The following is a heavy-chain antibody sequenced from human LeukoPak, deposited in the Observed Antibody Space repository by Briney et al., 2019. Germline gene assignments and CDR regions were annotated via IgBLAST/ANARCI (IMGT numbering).Heavy chain of an antibody. CDR3: AKGSYYDSSGSFYFDY. D-gene: IGHD3-22*01. CDR1: GLTFSTYT. CDR2: ISGSGDNT. J-gene: IGHJ4*02. V-gene: IGHV3-23*01. Sequence: GKSLRLSCVASGLTFSTYTMHWVRQAPGKGLEWVSGISGSGDNTYYADSVKGRFTISRDNSKNTLYVQVNSLGTEDTAAYYCAKGSYYDSSGSFYFDYWGQGTLVTVSS.